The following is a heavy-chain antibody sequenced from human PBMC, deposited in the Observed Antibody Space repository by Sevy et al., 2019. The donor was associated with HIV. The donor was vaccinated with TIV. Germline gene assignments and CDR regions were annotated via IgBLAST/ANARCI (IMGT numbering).Heavy chain of an antibody. Sequence: RGSLRLSCAAFGFTFSTHAMHWVRQAPGKGLEWVAVIWTEGDDESYADSVRGRFTISRENSKNTLYLQMNSLRSEDTAVYYCATEYSNGFDFWGQGPRVTVSS. CDR3: ATEYSNGFDF. V-gene: IGHV3-33*01. D-gene: IGHD4-4*01. J-gene: IGHJ4*02. CDR2: IWTEGDDE. CDR1: GFTFSTHA.